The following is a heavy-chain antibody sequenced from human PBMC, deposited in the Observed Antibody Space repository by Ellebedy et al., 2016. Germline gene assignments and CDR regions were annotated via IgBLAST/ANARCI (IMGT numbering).Heavy chain of an antibody. D-gene: IGHD6-13*01. CDR2: ISSNGGST. V-gene: IGHV3-64D*06. CDR3: VQFMSSSSWYKDY. J-gene: IGHJ4*02. Sequence: GGSLRLXXAASGFTFSSYSMNWVRQAPGKGLEYVSAISSNGGSTYYADSVKGRFTISRDNSKNTLYLQMSSLRAEDTAVYYCVQFMSSSSWYKDYWGQGTLVTVSS. CDR1: GFTFSSYS.